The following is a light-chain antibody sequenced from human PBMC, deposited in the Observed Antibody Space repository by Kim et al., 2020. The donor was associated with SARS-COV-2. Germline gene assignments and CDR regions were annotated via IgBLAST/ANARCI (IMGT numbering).Light chain of an antibody. CDR2: TAS. Sequence: SSSGGDRRPNMCRARQIVNNCLALSQQKPGQASKRQISTASSLQSGIPSRFTGAGSGTDFTLTINSLQPEDSATYYCQQTMSFPYTLGQGTKLEIK. CDR1: QIVNNC. CDR3: QQTMSFPYT. V-gene: IGKV1-12*01. J-gene: IGKJ2*01.